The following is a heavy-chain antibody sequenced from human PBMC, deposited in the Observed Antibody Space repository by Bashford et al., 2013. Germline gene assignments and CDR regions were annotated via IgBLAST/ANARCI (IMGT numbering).Heavy chain of an antibody. CDR2: ISAGGSKT. CDR3: VREYGSGSAGWHYFDL. D-gene: IGHD3-10*01. Sequence: GGSLRLSCAVSGVSFSSFAMTWVRQAPGKGLEWVSVISAGGSKTLNADSVKGRFTISRDNSKNTLHLQMNNLRAEDTAVYYCVREYGSGSAGWHYFDLWGQGTLVTVSS. V-gene: IGHV3-23*01. CDR1: GVSFSSFA. J-gene: IGHJ4*02.